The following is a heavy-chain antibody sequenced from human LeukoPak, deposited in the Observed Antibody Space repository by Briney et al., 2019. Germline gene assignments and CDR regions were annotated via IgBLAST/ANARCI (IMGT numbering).Heavy chain of an antibody. D-gene: IGHD6-19*01. J-gene: IGHJ4*02. CDR3: ARVGTYSSGMDY. CDR1: GYTFTGYY. CDR2: INPNSGGT. V-gene: IGHV1-2*06. Sequence: GASVKVSCKASGYTFTGYYMHWVRQAPGQGLEWMGRINPNSGGTNYAQKFQGRVTMTRDTSISTAYMGLSRLRSDDTAVYYCARVGTYSSGMDYWGQGTLVTVSS.